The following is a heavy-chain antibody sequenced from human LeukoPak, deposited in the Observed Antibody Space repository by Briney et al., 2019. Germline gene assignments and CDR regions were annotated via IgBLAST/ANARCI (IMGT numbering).Heavy chain of an antibody. CDR3: ARVGSGWYRGYFDY. CDR2: IYYSGET. J-gene: IGHJ4*02. Sequence: SETLSLTCTVSGGSISSHYWSWIRQPPGKGLECIGYIYYSGETNYNPSLKSRVTMSVDTSKNQFSLKLSSVTAADTAVYYCARVGSGWYRGYFDYWGQGTLVTVSS. D-gene: IGHD6-19*01. V-gene: IGHV4-59*11. CDR1: GGSISSHY.